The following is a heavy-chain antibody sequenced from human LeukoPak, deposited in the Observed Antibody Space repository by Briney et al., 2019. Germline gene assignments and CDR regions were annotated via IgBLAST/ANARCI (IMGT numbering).Heavy chain of an antibody. CDR2: INHSGST. CDR1: GGSFSGYY. J-gene: IGHJ4*02. CDR3: ARSRGIFWSGYYLFDY. Sequence: SETLSLTCAVYGGSFSGYYWSWIRQPPGKGLEWIGEINHSGSTNYNPSLKSRVTISVDTSKNQFSLKLSSVTAADTAVYYCARSRGIFWSGYYLFDYWGQGTLVTVSS. V-gene: IGHV4-34*01. D-gene: IGHD3-3*01.